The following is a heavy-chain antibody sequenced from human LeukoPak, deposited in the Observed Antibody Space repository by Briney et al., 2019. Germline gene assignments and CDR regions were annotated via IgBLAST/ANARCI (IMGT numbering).Heavy chain of an antibody. D-gene: IGHD2-15*01. J-gene: IGHJ4*02. CDR3: TRGKGDQGWY. CDR2: IRSKAYGGTT. V-gene: IGHV3-49*04. CDR1: GFTFNTYT. Sequence: PGGSLRLSCAASGFTFNTYTMNWVRQAPGKGLEWVGFIRSKAYGGTTEYAASVKGRFTISRDDSKSIAYLQMNSLKTEDTAVYYCTRGKGDQGWYWGQGTLVTVSS.